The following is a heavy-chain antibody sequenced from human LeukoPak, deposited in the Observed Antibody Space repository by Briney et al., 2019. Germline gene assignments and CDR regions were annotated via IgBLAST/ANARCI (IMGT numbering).Heavy chain of an antibody. J-gene: IGHJ4*02. CDR2: IRPKSGGT. Sequence: GASVKVSCKASGYTFTGYYMHWVRQAPGQGLEWMGWIRPKSGGTNYAHKFQGRVTMTRDTSISTAYMELSSLRSDDTAVYYCAKDRAVATIGGVDYWGQGALVTVS. CDR3: AKDRAVATIGGVDY. CDR1: GYTFTGYY. V-gene: IGHV1-2*02. D-gene: IGHD5-12*01.